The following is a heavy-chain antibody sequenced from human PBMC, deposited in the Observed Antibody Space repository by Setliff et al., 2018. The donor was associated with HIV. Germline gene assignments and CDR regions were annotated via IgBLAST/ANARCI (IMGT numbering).Heavy chain of an antibody. J-gene: IGHJ6*02. CDR2: IYATGST. V-gene: IGHV4-4*09. Sequence: SETLSLTCTVSGGSINSYYWSWIRQPPGKGLEWIWYIYATGSTNYNPSLKGRVTVSVDTAKNQFSLRLSSVTAADTAVYYCARHPPHDSTWPYYYYGMDVWGQGTTVTVSS. D-gene: IGHD6-13*01. CDR1: GGSINSYY. CDR3: ARHPPHDSTWPYYYYGMDV.